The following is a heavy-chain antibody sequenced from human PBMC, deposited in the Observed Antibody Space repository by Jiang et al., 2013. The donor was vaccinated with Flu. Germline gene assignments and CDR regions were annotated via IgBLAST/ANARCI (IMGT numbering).Heavy chain of an antibody. Sequence: QSGSELKKPGASVKVSCKASGYTFSNYAINWVRQAPGQGLEWMGWINAVTGDPDYVQGFRGRFVFSLDNSVNTAYLQISNLKAEDTAVYYCARHHAGTDFDFWGQGTLVTVSS. CDR2: INAVTGDP. V-gene: IGHV7-4-1*02. CDR1: GYTFSNYA. J-gene: IGHJ4*02. D-gene: IGHD1-1*01. CDR3: ARHHAGTDFDF.